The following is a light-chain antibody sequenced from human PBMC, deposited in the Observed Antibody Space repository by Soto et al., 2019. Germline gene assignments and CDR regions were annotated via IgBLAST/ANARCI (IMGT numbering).Light chain of an antibody. CDR2: RAS. CDR1: QSISSW. Sequence: DIQMTQSPSTLSASVGDRVTITCRASQSISSWLAWYQQRPGKAPKLLIYRASSLESGVPSRFGGSGSGTEFTLTISSLQPDDLATYYCQQYNSYSPLTFGGGTKVEIK. J-gene: IGKJ4*01. V-gene: IGKV1-5*03. CDR3: QQYNSYSPLT.